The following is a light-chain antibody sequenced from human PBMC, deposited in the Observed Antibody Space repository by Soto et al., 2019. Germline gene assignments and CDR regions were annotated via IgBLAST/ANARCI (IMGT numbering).Light chain of an antibody. CDR1: QSVSNS. CDR2: DAS. J-gene: IGKJ4*01. CDR3: QQRSNWPLT. Sequence: EIVLIQSPATLSLSPGEGATLSCRASQSVSNSLAWYQQNPGQAPRLLIYDASKRATGIPARFSGSGSGTDFTLTISSLEPEDSAVYYCQQRSNWPLTFGGGTKVEIK. V-gene: IGKV3-11*01.